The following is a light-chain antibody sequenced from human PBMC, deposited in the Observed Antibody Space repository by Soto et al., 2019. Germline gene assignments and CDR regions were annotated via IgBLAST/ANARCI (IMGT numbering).Light chain of an antibody. J-gene: IGLJ2*01. CDR3: SSYTTSSTLVV. V-gene: IGLV2-14*01. CDR1: SSDVGGYNY. CDR2: DVN. Sequence: QSGLTQPASVSGSPGQSITISCTGTSSDVGGYNYVSWYQQHPGKAPKLMIYDVNNRPSGVSNRFSGSKSGNTASLTISGLQAEDEADYYCSSYTTSSTLVVFGGGTKLTVL.